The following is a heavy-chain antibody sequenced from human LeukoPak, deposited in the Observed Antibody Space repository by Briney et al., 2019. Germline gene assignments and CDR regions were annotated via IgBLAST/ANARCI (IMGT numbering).Heavy chain of an antibody. CDR3: AHGFGVVIKPNTVNYGMDV. V-gene: IGHV1-69*13. Sequence: ASVKVSCKASGGTFSSYAISWVRQAPGQGLEWMGGIIPIFGTANYAQKFQGRVTITADESTSTAYMELSSLRSEDTAVYYCAHGFGVVIKPNTVNYGMDVWGQGTTVTVSS. D-gene: IGHD3-3*01. CDR2: IIPIFGTA. CDR1: GGTFSSYA. J-gene: IGHJ6*02.